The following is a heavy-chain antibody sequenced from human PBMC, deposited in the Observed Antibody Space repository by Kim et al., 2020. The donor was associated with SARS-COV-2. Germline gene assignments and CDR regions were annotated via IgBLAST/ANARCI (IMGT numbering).Heavy chain of an antibody. CDR3: ARVRGGSNSLIWFDP. V-gene: IGHV4-34*01. D-gene: IGHD2-15*01. Sequence: PPLKRRVTISVDTSKNQFSLKLSSVTAADTAVYYCARVRGGSNSLIWFDPWGQGTMVTVSS. J-gene: IGHJ5*02.